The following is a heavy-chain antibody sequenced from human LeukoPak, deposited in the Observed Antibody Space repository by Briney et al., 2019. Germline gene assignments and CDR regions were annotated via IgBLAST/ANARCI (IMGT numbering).Heavy chain of an antibody. Sequence: GRSLRLSCAASGFTFSSYAMHWVRQAPGKGLEWVAVISYDGSNKYYAGSVKGRFTISRDNSKNTLYLQMNSLRAEDTAVYYCASTSHSSVSPRSAFDIWGQGTMVTVSS. J-gene: IGHJ3*02. CDR2: ISYDGSNK. V-gene: IGHV3-30-3*01. CDR1: GFTFSSYA. D-gene: IGHD6-25*01. CDR3: ASTSHSSVSPRSAFDI.